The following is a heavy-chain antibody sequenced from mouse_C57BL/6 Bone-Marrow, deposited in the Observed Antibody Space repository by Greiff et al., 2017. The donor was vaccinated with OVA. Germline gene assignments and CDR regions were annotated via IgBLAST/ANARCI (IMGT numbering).Heavy chain of an antibody. CDR1: GYTFTSYW. V-gene: IGHV1-59*01. CDR3: ARGRQPRLRY. CDR2: IDPSDSYT. Sequence: QVQLQQPGAELVRPGTSVKLSCKASGYTFTSYWMHWVKQRPGQGLEWIGVIDPSDSYTNYNQKFKGKATLTVDTSTSTAYMQLSSLTSEDSAVYYGARGRQPRLRYWGQGTTLTVSS. D-gene: IGHD3-2*02. J-gene: IGHJ2*01.